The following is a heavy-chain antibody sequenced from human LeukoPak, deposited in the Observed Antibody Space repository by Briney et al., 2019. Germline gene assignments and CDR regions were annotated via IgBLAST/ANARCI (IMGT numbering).Heavy chain of an antibody. CDR1: GFTFSSPT. CDR2: ISSSSTYT. D-gene: IGHD6-19*01. Sequence: AGGSLRLSCAASGFTFSSPTMNWVRQAPGKGLERVSSISSSSTYTYYADSVKGRFTISRDNAKNSLYLQMNSLRAEDTAVYYCARETSGCLDIWGQGTMVTVSS. V-gene: IGHV3-21*01. J-gene: IGHJ3*02. CDR3: ARETSGCLDI.